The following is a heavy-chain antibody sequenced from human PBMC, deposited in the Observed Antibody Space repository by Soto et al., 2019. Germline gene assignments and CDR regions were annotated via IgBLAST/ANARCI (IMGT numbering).Heavy chain of an antibody. CDR1: GYTFTGYY. CDR3: AREGAAYCGGDCYSDLRFDY. J-gene: IGHJ4*02. CDR2: INPNSGGT. Sequence: ASVKVSCKASGYTFTGYYMHWVRQAPGQGLEWMGWINPNSGGTNYAQKFQGWVTMTRDTSISTAYMELSRLRSDDTAVYYCAREGAAYCGGDCYSDLRFDYWGQGTRVTVSS. V-gene: IGHV1-2*04. D-gene: IGHD2-21*02.